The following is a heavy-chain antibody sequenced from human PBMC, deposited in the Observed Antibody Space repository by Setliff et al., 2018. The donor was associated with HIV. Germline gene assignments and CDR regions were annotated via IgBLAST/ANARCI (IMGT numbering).Heavy chain of an antibody. J-gene: IGHJ3*02. V-gene: IGHV4-59*11. D-gene: IGHD1-26*01. Sequence: SETLSLTCTVSGGSISSHYWSWIRQPPGKGLEWIGSIYYSGSTNYNPSLKSRVTISVDTSKNQFSLKLSSVTAADTAVYYCAREPAPNIVGATPYAFDIWGQGTMVTVS. CDR3: AREPAPNIVGATPYAFDI. CDR2: IYYSGST. CDR1: GGSISSHY.